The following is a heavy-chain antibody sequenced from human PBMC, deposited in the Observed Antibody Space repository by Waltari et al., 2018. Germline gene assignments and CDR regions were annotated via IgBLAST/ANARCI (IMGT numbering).Heavy chain of an antibody. CDR2: IYTSGST. J-gene: IGHJ6*03. D-gene: IGHD3-22*01. CDR3: ARDHRYDSSGFYYYYYMDV. Sequence: QVQLQESGPGLVKPSETLSLTCTVSGGSISSYYWIWIRQPPGEGLEWIGYIYTSGSTNYNPSLKSRVTISVDTSKNQFSLKLSSVTAADTAVYYCARDHRYDSSGFYYYYYMDVWGKGTTVTVSS. V-gene: IGHV4-4*09. CDR1: GGSISSYY.